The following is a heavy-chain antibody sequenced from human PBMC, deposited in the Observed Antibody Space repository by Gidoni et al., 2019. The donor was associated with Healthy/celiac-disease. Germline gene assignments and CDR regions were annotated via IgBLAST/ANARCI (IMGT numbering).Heavy chain of an antibody. CDR2: IIPILGIA. J-gene: IGHJ5*02. D-gene: IGHD2-15*01. Sequence: QVQLVQSGAEVKKPGTSVKVSCKASGGTFSSYAISWVRQAPGQGLEWMGRIIPILGIANYAQKFQGRVTITAHTSTSTAYMELSSLRSEDTAVYYCARDIVVVVAEANWFDPWGQGTLVTVSS. V-gene: IGHV1-69*09. CDR3: ARDIVVVVAEANWFDP. CDR1: GGTFSSYA.